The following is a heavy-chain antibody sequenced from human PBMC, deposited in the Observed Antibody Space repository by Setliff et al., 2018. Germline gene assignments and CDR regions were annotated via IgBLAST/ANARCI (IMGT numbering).Heavy chain of an antibody. CDR2: IGGHNDDP. CDR3: VRAPPTVVIPPGRAFFDP. CDR1: GYPFNNYG. D-gene: IGHD2-2*01. Sequence: ASVKVSCKASGYPFNNYGISWLRQTPGQGLEWMGWIGGHNDDPLFAQKFQGRVTMTTDTYTSTANMELRSLRSDDTAVYYCVRAPPTVVIPPGRAFFDPWGQGTLVTSPQ. V-gene: IGHV1-18*01. J-gene: IGHJ5*02.